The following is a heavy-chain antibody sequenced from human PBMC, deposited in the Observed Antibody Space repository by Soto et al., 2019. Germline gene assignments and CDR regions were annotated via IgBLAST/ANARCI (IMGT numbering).Heavy chain of an antibody. CDR1: GFSLSATGAG. Sequence: QITLKESGPTLVRPTQTLTLTCTFSGFSLSATGAGVAWIRQPPGKALAWLALIYWDDDTFYSQSLKSRLTITTDTSKNQVVLTRTNLDPVDTATYYCAHCGPEGSFYSWGEGTLVTVSS. J-gene: IGHJ4*02. V-gene: IGHV2-5*02. CDR2: IYWDDDT. CDR3: AHCGPEGSFYS.